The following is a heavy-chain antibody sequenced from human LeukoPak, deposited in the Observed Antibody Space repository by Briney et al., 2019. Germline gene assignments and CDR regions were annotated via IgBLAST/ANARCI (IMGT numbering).Heavy chain of an antibody. CDR2: IIPIFGRA. CDR1: GGTFISYA. Sequence: ASVKVSCKASGGTFISYAISWVRQAPGQGREGMGRIIPIFGRANYAQKFQGRVTITTDESTSTAYMELSSLRSEDTAVYYCARCIAAAGFAFDIWGQGTMVTVPS. V-gene: IGHV1-69*05. D-gene: IGHD6-13*01. CDR3: ARCIAAAGFAFDI. J-gene: IGHJ3*02.